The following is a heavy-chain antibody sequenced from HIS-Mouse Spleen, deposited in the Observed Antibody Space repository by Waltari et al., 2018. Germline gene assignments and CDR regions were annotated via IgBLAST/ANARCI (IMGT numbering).Heavy chain of an antibody. Sequence: QLQLQESGPGLVKPSETLSLTCTVSGGSISSRSYSWGWIRQPPGKGLGWIGSIYYSGSTYYNPSLKSRVTISVDTSKNQFSLKLSSVTAADTAVYYCAREIPYSSSWYDWYFDLWGRGTLVTVSS. V-gene: IGHV4-39*07. CDR3: AREIPYSSSWYDWYFDL. CDR2: IYYSGST. J-gene: IGHJ2*01. CDR1: GGSISSRSYS. D-gene: IGHD6-13*01.